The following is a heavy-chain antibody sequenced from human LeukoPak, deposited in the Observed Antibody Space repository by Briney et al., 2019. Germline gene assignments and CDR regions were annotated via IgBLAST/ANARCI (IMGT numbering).Heavy chain of an antibody. J-gene: IGHJ4*02. Sequence: LTGGSLRLSCAASGFTFSSYAMSWVRQAPGKGLEWVSAISGSGGSTYYADSVKGRFPISRDNSKNTLYLQMNSLRAEDTAVYYCAKVQSDFWSGYPYYFDYWGQGTLVTVSS. D-gene: IGHD3-3*01. CDR2: ISGSGGST. V-gene: IGHV3-23*01. CDR1: GFTFSSYA. CDR3: AKVQSDFWSGYPYYFDY.